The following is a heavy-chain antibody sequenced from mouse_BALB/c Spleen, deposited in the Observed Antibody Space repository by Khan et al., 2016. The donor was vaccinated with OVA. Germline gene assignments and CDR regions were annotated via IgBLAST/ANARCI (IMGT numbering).Heavy chain of an antibody. J-gene: IGHJ3*01. Sequence: EVQLQQSGTVLARPGASVKMSCKASGYSFTSYLIYWVKQRPGQGLEWIGGIYPGNSDTSYNQKFKDQAKLTAGTSASTAYMELSSLTNEDSAVYYCTRGGYSSFAHWGQGTLVTVSA. D-gene: IGHD1-3*01. CDR2: IYPGNSDT. CDR3: TRGGYSSFAH. CDR1: GYSFTSYL. V-gene: IGHV1-5*01.